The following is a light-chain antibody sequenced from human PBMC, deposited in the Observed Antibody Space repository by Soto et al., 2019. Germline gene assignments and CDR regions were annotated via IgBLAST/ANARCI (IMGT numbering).Light chain of an antibody. J-gene: IGKJ2*01. Sequence: EIVMTQSPATLSVSPGERATLSCRASQSVTSNLAWYQQKPGHSPRLLIYGASTRVTGIPARFSGSGSGTEFTLTISSLQSVDFAIYYCQQHNSWPPVFGQGTKLEIK. CDR1: QSVTSN. CDR2: GAS. CDR3: QQHNSWPPV. V-gene: IGKV3-15*01.